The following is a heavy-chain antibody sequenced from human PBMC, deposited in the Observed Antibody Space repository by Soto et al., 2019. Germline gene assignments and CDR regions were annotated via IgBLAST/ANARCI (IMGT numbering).Heavy chain of an antibody. Sequence: QVQLVQSETEVKKPGASVKVSCKASGYIFTNYDITWVRQAPGQGLEWMGWVSGYTGNTTYAQKFQDRVTMTTDTSTSTVYLDLSSPRSDATAVYYCARFGSATYYYYGVDGLGQGTTGVVSS. D-gene: IGHD3-10*01. V-gene: IGHV1-18*01. CDR1: GYIFTNYD. J-gene: IGHJ6*02. CDR3: ARFGSATYYYYGVDG. CDR2: VSGYTGNT.